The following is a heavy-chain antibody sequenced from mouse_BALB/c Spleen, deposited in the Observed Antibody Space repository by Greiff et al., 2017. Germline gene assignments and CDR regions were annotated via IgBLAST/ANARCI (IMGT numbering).Heavy chain of an antibody. J-gene: IGHJ3*01. CDR2: ISSGGSYT. V-gene: IGHV5-6-4*01. CDR3: TRDKYGNYYGDGFAY. Sequence: EVMLVESGGGLVKPGGSLKLSCAASGFTFSSYTMSWVRQTPEKRLEWVATISSGGSYTYYPDSVKGRFTISRDTAKNTLYLQMSSLKSEDTAMYYCTRDKYGNYYGDGFAYWGQGTLVTVSA. D-gene: IGHD2-10*02. CDR1: GFTFSSYT.